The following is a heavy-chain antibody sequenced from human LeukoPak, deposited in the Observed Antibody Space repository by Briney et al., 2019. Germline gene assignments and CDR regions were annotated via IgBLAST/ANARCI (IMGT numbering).Heavy chain of an antibody. Sequence: ASVKVSCKASGYTFTGYYMHWVRQAPGQGLEWMGGIIPIFGTANYAQKFQGRVTITADESTSTAYMELSSLRSEDTAVYYCARARSGWYYMDVWGKGTTVTVSS. CDR3: ARARSGWYYMDV. D-gene: IGHD3-3*01. CDR1: GYTFTGYY. V-gene: IGHV1-69*13. CDR2: IIPIFGTA. J-gene: IGHJ6*03.